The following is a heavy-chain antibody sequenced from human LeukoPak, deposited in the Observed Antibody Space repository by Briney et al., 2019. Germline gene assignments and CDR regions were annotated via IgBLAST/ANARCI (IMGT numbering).Heavy chain of an antibody. CDR2: ISCDGSNK. CDR1: GFTFSSYG. V-gene: IGHV3-30*18. CDR3: AKDLDDYGGKNYYYYYGMDV. J-gene: IGHJ6*02. Sequence: GGSLRLSCAASGFTFSSYGMHWVRQAPGKGLEWVAVISCDGSNKYYADSVKGRFTISRDNSKNTLYLQMNSLRAEDTAVYYCAKDLDDYGGKNYYYYYGMDVWGQGTTVTVSS. D-gene: IGHD4-23*01.